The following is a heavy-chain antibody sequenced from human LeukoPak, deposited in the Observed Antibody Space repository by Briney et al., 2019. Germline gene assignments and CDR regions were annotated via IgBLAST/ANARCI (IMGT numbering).Heavy chain of an antibody. CDR2: ISSSGSTI. J-gene: IGHJ5*02. Sequence: PGRSLRLSCTASGFTFGDYAMNWVRQAPGKGLEWVSYISSSGSTISYADSVKGRFTISRDNAKNSLYLQMNSLRAEDTAVYYCARGFRRFDPWGQGTLVTVSS. V-gene: IGHV3-48*03. CDR1: GFTFGDYA. CDR3: ARGFRRFDP.